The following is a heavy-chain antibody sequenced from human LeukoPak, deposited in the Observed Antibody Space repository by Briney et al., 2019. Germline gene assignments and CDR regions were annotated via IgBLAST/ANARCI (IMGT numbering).Heavy chain of an antibody. CDR3: ARGPYNYDSRGIDY. D-gene: IGHD3-22*01. V-gene: IGHV4-59*12. CDR2: IYYSGST. CDR1: GGSISSYY. Sequence: SETLSLTCTVSGGSISSYYWSWIRQPPGKGLEWIGYIYYSGSTNYNPSLKSRVTISVDTSKNQFSLKLNSVTAADTAVYYCARGPYNYDSRGIDYWGQGSLVTVSS. J-gene: IGHJ4*02.